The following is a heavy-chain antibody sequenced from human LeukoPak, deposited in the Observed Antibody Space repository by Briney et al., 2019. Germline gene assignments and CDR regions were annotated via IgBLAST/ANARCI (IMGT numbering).Heavy chain of an antibody. CDR1: GFTFSTHG. CDR2: IGYDGSDK. Sequence: PGGSLRLSCAAPGFTFSTHGMHWVRQAPGKGLEWVTFIGYDGSDKYYSDSVKGRFTISRDNSKNTLYLQMNSLRAEDTAVYYCAKDRGMATIKDYWGQGTLVTVSS. V-gene: IGHV3-30*02. J-gene: IGHJ4*02. D-gene: IGHD5-24*01. CDR3: AKDRGMATIKDY.